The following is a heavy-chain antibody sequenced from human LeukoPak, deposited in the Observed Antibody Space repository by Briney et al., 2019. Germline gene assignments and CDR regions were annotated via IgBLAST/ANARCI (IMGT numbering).Heavy chain of an antibody. V-gene: IGHV4-34*01. Sequence: KSSETLSLTCAVYGGSFSGYSWSWIRQPPVTGLDCIGEINHSGSTNYNPSLKSRVTISVDTSKNQFSLKLSSVTAADTAVYYCARGRTGGGWPYKYFDLWGRGTLVTVSS. CDR3: ARGRTGGGWPYKYFDL. CDR2: INHSGST. CDR1: GGSFSGYS. D-gene: IGHD2-8*02. J-gene: IGHJ2*01.